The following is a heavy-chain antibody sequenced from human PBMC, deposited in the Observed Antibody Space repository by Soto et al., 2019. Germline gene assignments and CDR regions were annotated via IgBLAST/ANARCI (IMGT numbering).Heavy chain of an antibody. V-gene: IGHV4-30-2*01. J-gene: IGHJ4*02. Sequence: SETLSLTCAVSGGSISSGGYSWSWIRQPPGKGLEWIGYIYHSGSTYYNPSLKSRVTISVDRSKNQFSLKLSSVTAADTAVYFCARDGSGSYYTFDYCGQGTLVTVSS. CDR2: IYHSGST. D-gene: IGHD3-10*01. CDR3: ARDGSGSYYTFDY. CDR1: GGSISSGGYS.